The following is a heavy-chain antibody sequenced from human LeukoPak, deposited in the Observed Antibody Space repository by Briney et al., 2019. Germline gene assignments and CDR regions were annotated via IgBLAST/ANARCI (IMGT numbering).Heavy chain of an antibody. D-gene: IGHD6-19*01. CDR3: AKVPLRSGWKVFDY. V-gene: IGHV4-59*01. J-gene: IGHJ4*02. CDR1: GGSFSGYY. CDR2: IYYSGST. Sequence: TSETLSLTCAVYGGSFSGYYWSWIRQPPGKGLEWIGYIYYSGSTNYNPSLKSRVTISVDTSKNQFSLKLSSVTAADTAVYYCAKVPLRSGWKVFDYWGQGTLVTVSS.